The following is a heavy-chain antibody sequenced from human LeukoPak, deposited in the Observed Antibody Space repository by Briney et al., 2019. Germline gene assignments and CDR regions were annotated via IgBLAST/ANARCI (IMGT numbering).Heavy chain of an antibody. CDR2: INPNSGGT. CDR1: GYTFTGYY. D-gene: IGHD3-22*01. CDR3: ARGRGEYYYDSSGYYNDYYFDY. Sequence: ASVEVSCKASGYTFTGYYMHWVRQAPGQGLEWMGWINPNSGGTNYAQKFQGWVTMTRDTSISTAYMELSRLRSDDTAVYYCARGRGEYYYDSSGYYNDYYFDYWGQGTLVTVSS. J-gene: IGHJ4*02. V-gene: IGHV1-2*04.